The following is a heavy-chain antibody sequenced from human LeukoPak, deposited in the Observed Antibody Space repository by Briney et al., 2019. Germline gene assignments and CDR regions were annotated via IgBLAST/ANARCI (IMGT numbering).Heavy chain of an antibody. J-gene: IGHJ4*02. D-gene: IGHD5-12*01. Sequence: GGSLRLSCAGSEFTFSNYAMTWVRQAPGKGLEWVSSVSGSGRNTFYPDSVEGRFTISRDNSKNTVCLQMNSLRADDTAVYYCAKDQNMVATAPFDCWGQGTLVTVSS. V-gene: IGHV3-23*01. CDR1: EFTFSNYA. CDR2: VSGSGRNT. CDR3: AKDQNMVATAPFDC.